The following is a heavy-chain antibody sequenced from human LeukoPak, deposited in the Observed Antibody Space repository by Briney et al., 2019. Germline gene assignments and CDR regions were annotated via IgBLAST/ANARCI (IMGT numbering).Heavy chain of an antibody. CDR2: ISSSGSTI. D-gene: IGHD5-18*01. Sequence: GGSLRLSCAASGSTFSDYYMSWIRQAPGKGLEWVSYISSSGSTIYYADSVKGRFTISRDNAGKSLFFQMNSLRAEDTAVYYCAGFPGYSYGDLSYYGLRVWGQGTTVTVSS. CDR3: AGFPGYSYGDLSYYGLRV. J-gene: IGHJ6*02. V-gene: IGHV3-11*01. CDR1: GSTFSDYY.